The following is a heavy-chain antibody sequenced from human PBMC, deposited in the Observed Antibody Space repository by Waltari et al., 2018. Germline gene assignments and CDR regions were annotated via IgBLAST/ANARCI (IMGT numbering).Heavy chain of an antibody. J-gene: IGHJ4*02. CDR1: GFRFSDSW. CDR3: ARENYNGAAGDY. V-gene: IGHV3-7*01. Sequence: EVQLVESGGGLVQPGGSLRLSCATSGFRFSDSWMSWVRQAPGKGVEWLANIRYDGGVKDIVDSVKGRFTVSRDNAENSLFLHMNSLRVEDTAVYYCARENYNGAAGDYWGQGTLVTVSS. CDR2: IRYDGGVK. D-gene: IGHD6-13*01.